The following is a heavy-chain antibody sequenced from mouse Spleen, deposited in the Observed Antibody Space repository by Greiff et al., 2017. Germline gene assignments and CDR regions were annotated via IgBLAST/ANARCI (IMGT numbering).Heavy chain of an antibody. J-gene: IGHJ4*01. D-gene: IGHD2-1*01. CDR1: GYAFSSSW. Sequence: VKLMESGPELVKPGASVKISCKASGYAFSSSWMNWVKQRPGKGLEWIGRIYPGDGDTNYNGKFKGKATLTADKSSSTAYMQLSSLTSEDSAVYFCARSGGNYGVYAMDYWGQGTSVTVSS. CDR2: IYPGDGDT. CDR3: ARSGGNYGVYAMDY. V-gene: IGHV1-82*01.